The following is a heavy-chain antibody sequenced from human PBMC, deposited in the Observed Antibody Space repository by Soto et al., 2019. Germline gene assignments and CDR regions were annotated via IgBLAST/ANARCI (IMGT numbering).Heavy chain of an antibody. V-gene: IGHV1-8*01. CDR1: GYTFTSYD. D-gene: IGHD2-15*01. J-gene: IGHJ4*02. CDR3: VTSLSGVVAATFDY. CDR2: MNPNSGNT. Sequence: ASVKVSCKASGYTFTSYDINWVRQATGQGLEWMGWMNPNSGNTGYAQKFQGRVTMTRNTSISTAYMELSSLRSEDTAVYYCVTSLSGVVAATFDYWGQGTLVTVSS.